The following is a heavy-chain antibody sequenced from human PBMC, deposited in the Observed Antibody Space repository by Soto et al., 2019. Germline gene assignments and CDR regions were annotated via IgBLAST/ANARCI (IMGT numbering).Heavy chain of an antibody. CDR1: GGTFSSYT. CDR3: ARDTDWNYTFDY. V-gene: IGHV1-69*04. J-gene: IGHJ4*02. D-gene: IGHD1-7*01. CDR2: IIPILGIA. Sequence: GASVKVSCKASGGTFSSYTISWVRQAPGQGLEWMGRIIPILGIANYAQKFQGRVTITADKSTSTAYMELSSLRSEDTAVYYCARDTDWNYTFDYWGQGTLVTVSS.